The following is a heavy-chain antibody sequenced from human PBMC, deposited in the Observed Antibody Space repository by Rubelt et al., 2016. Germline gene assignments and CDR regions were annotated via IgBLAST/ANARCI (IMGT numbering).Heavy chain of an antibody. D-gene: IGHD1-26*01. V-gene: IGHV1-18*04. CDR3: ARSARNSGSYSIY. CDR1: GYTFISYG. CDR2: ISADNGKT. Sequence: QVQLVQSGAEVKKPGASVKVSCKASGYTFISYGVTWVRQAPGQGLEWMGWISADNGKTDDSEKVQGRVTMTTDTSTSTAYMELMSLRSDDTAVYYCARSARNSGSYSIYWGQGTLVTVSS. J-gene: IGHJ4*02.